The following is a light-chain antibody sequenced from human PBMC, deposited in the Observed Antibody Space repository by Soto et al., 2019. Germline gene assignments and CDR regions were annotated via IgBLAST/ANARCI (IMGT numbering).Light chain of an antibody. J-gene: IGKJ2*01. CDR1: QSVSSY. V-gene: IGKV3-11*01. Sequence: ELVLTQSPATLYLSTGERATLSCRASQSVSSYLAWYQQKPGQAPRLLIYDASNMATGIPARFSGSGSGTDFTLTISCLEPEDFAVYYCPQRSNWPPDKYTFGQGTKLEI. CDR3: PQRSNWPPDKYT. CDR2: DAS.